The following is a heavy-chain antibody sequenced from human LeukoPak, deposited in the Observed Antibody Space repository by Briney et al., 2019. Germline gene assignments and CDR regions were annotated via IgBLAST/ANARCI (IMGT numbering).Heavy chain of an antibody. Sequence: SETLSLTCAVYGGSFSGYYWSWIRQPPGKGLEWIGEINHSGSTNYNPSLKSRVTISVDTSKNQFSLKLSSVTAAGTAVYYCAREEWELLYTGDSYNWFDPWGQGTLVTVSS. CDR2: INHSGST. V-gene: IGHV4-34*01. J-gene: IGHJ5*02. CDR1: GGSFSGYY. CDR3: AREEWELLYTGDSYNWFDP. D-gene: IGHD1-26*01.